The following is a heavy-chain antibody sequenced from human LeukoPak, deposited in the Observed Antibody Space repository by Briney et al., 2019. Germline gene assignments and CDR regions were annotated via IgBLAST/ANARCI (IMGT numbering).Heavy chain of an antibody. V-gene: IGHV3-7*01. CDR3: ASSPYCSSTSCYFFDY. Sequence: GGSLRLSCAASGFTFSSYWMSWVRQAPGKGLEWVANIKQDGGEKYYVDSVKGRFTISRDNAKNSLYLQMNSLRAEDTAVYYCASSPYCSSTSCYFFDYWGQGTLVTVSS. J-gene: IGHJ4*02. CDR2: IKQDGGEK. D-gene: IGHD2-2*01. CDR1: GFTFSSYW.